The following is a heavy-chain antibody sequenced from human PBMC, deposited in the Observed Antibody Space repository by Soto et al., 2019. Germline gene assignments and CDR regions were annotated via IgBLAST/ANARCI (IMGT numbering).Heavy chain of an antibody. D-gene: IGHD3-10*01. CDR3: ARGVLWFGELSVPIYYFDY. V-gene: IGHV4-34*01. CDR1: GGSFSGYY. Sequence: SETLSLTCAVYGGSFSGYYWSWICQPPGKGLEWIGEINHSGSTNYNPSLKSRVTISVDTSKNQFSLKLSSVTAADTAVYYCARGVLWFGELSVPIYYFDYWGQGTLVTVSS. CDR2: INHSGST. J-gene: IGHJ4*02.